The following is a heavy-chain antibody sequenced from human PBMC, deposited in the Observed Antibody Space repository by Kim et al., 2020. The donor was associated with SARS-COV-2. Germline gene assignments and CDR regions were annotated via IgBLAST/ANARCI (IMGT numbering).Heavy chain of an antibody. J-gene: IGHJ6*03. V-gene: IGHV4-59*01. CDR2: IYYSGST. CDR3: ARISSGWYEYYYYYMDV. Sequence: SETLSLTCTVSGGSISSYDWSWIRQPPGKGLEWIGDIYYSGSTNYNPSLKSRVTISVDTSKNQFSLKLSSVTAADTAVYYCARISSGWYEYYYYYMDVWGQGTTVTVSS. CDR1: GGSISSYD. D-gene: IGHD6-19*01.